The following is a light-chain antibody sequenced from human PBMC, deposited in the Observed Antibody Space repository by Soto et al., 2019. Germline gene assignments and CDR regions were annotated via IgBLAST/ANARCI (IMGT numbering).Light chain of an antibody. J-gene: IGKJ1*01. CDR1: QSISSW. Sequence: DIQITQSPSTLSASVRDRVTITCRASQSISSWLAWYQQRPGKAPKLLIYEASNLESGVPSRFSGSGSGTKYTLTISRLEPDDFATYYCQQYHSYSWTFGQGTKVEIK. CDR3: QQYHSYSWT. V-gene: IGKV1-5*03. CDR2: EAS.